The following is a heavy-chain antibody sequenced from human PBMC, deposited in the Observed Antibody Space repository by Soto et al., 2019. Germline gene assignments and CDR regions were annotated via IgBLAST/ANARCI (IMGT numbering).Heavy chain of an antibody. CDR1: GGSISSSSYY. Sequence: SETLSLTCTVSGGSISSSSYYRGWIRQPPGKGLEWIGSIYYSGSTYYNPSLKSRVTISVDTSKNQFSLKLSSVTAADTAVYYCARHAANWGSSRWFDPWGQGTLVTVSS. CDR2: IYYSGST. J-gene: IGHJ5*02. V-gene: IGHV4-39*01. CDR3: ARHAANWGSSRWFDP. D-gene: IGHD7-27*01.